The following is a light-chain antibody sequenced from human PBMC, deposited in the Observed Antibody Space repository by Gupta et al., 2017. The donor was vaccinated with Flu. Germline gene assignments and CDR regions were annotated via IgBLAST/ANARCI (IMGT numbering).Light chain of an antibody. CDR3: QQFESPPFS. Sequence: QMTQSPSSLSASVGDRVTITCQASHDITNSLNWYQQKPGKAPNLLIFDASNFESGVPSRFSGSGSRTEFKFTISRLQPEGIATYYCQQFESPPFSFGQGTKLEIK. J-gene: IGKJ2*03. V-gene: IGKV1-33*01. CDR1: HDITNS. CDR2: DAS.